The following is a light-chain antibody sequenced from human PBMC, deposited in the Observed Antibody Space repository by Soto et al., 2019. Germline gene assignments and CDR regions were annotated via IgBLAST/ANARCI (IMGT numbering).Light chain of an antibody. CDR1: QAVSTW. Sequence: DIQMTQSPSFVSASVGDRVTITCRASQAVSTWLAWYQQKPGDAPKLLIYAASTLQSGVPSRFSGSGSGTDFTLTIRSLQPEDFATYYCQQANSFPRTFVGGTKVEIK. CDR2: AAS. V-gene: IGKV1-12*01. J-gene: IGKJ4*01. CDR3: QQANSFPRT.